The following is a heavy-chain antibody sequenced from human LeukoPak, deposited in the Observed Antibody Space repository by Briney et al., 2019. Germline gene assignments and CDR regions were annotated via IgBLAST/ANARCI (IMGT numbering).Heavy chain of an antibody. CDR1: GGSVSSGTYY. D-gene: IGHD4-11*01. CDR2: IYYSGST. Sequence: PSETLSLTCTVSGGSVSSGTYYWSWLRQPPGKGLEWIGYIYYSGSTNYNPSLKSRVTISVDTSKNQFSLKLTSVTAADTAVYYCARATVTTVYYYYGMDVWGQGTTVTVSS. V-gene: IGHV4-61*01. J-gene: IGHJ6*02. CDR3: ARATVTTVYYYYGMDV.